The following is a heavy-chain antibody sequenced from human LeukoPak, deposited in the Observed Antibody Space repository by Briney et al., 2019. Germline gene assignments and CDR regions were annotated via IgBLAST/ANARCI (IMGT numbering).Heavy chain of an antibody. CDR3: ARVSLEMRIARNFDY. CDR1: EYRFSSYW. Sequence: GEPLQISCKGSEYRFSSYWIGWVRPMPGKGVEWMGVIYPGDSDTRYSPSFRGQVTISADKSISTAYLQWSSLKASDTAMYYCARVSLEMRIARNFDYWGQGTLVTVSS. V-gene: IGHV5-51*01. CDR2: IYPGDSDT. D-gene: IGHD5-24*01. J-gene: IGHJ4*02.